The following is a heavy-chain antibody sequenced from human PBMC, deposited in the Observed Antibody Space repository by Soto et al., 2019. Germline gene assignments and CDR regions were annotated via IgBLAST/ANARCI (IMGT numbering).Heavy chain of an antibody. Sequence: EVQLEESGGGLVQPGGSLRLSCAASGFTLSSFALNWVRQAPGKGLEWVSYIGATSSSGSNFYYAASVKGRFTISRDSANNSLFLQMNSLRDEDTAIYYWARGGKVPYYYGMDVWGQGTTVTVSS. CDR1: GFTLSSFA. V-gene: IGHV3-48*03. CDR3: ARGGKVPYYYGMDV. D-gene: IGHD3-16*01. CDR2: IGATSSSGSNF. J-gene: IGHJ6*02.